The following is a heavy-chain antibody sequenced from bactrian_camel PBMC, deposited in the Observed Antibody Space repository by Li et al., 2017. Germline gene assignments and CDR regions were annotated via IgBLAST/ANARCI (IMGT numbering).Heavy chain of an antibody. V-gene: IGHV3S53*01. CDR1: GYTRSNYC. J-gene: IGHJ4*01. Sequence: VQLVESGGTLVQPGGSLRLSCAASGYTRSNYCVAWFRQAPGKEREKVATIDSEGSTTYVDSVKGRFTFSQDSALNTLYLQMSSLHPDDTAIYYCAVGTPYGVCLASWEWPSSDQWKYWGQGTQVTVS. CDR3: AVGTPYGVCLASWEWPSSDQWKY. CDR2: IDSEGST. D-gene: IGHD3*01.